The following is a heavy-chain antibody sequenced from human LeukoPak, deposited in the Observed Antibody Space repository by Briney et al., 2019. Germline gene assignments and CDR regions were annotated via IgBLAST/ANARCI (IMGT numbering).Heavy chain of an antibody. D-gene: IGHD3-16*01. J-gene: IGHJ4*02. Sequence: GGSLRLSCAAFGFSFSNSWMTWVRQAPGKGLEWVANIKQDGGDQYYVDSVKGRFTISRDNTQNSLYLQMNSLRAEDTAVYYCARDYDWGQGTLVTVSS. V-gene: IGHV3-7*05. CDR3: ARDYD. CDR2: IKQDGGDQ. CDR1: GFSFSNSW.